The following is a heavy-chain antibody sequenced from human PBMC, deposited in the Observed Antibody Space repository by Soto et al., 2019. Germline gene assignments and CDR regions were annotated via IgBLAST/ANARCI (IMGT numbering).Heavy chain of an antibody. CDR1: GFTFSSYG. V-gene: IGHV3-30*18. D-gene: IGHD3-10*01. CDR3: ANGRGITMVRGVL. CDR2: ISYDGSNK. Sequence: QVQLVESGGGVVQPGRSLRLSCAASGFTFSSYGMQWVRQAPGKGLEWVAVISYDGSNKYYADSVKGRFTISRDNSKNTLYLQMNSLRAEDTAVYYCANGRGITMVRGVLWGQGTLVTVSS. J-gene: IGHJ4*02.